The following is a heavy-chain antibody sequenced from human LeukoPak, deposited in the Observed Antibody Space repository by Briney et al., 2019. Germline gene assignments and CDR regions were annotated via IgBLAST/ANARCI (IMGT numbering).Heavy chain of an antibody. Sequence: PGGSLRLSCAASGFAFSSYSMNWVRQAPGKGLEWVSSISSSSSYIYYADSVKGRFTISRDNAENSLYLQMNSLRAEDTAVYYCTKTIDGYLLGYFDHWGQGTLVTVVS. CDR1: GFAFSSYS. D-gene: IGHD3-22*01. CDR2: ISSSSSYI. V-gene: IGHV3-21*01. CDR3: TKTIDGYLLGYFDH. J-gene: IGHJ4*02.